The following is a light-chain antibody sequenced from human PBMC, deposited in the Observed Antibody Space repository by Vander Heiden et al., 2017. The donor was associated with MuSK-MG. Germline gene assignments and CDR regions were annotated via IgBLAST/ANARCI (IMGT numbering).Light chain of an antibody. V-gene: IGLV2-14*03. CDR3: SSYTSSSTLV. CDR1: SSDVGGYND. J-gene: IGLJ3*02. Sequence: QSALTQPASVPGSPGQSLTISCTGTSSDVGGYNDVSWYQQHPGKAPKLMIYDVSNRPSGVSNRFSGSKSGNTASLTISGLQAEDEADYYCSSYTSSSTLVFGGGTKLTVL. CDR2: DVS.